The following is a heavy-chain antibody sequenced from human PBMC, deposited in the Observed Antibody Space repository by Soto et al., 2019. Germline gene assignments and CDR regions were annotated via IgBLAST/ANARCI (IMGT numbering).Heavy chain of an antibody. Sequence: GGSLRLSCAASGFTFSNHDMIWIRQAPGKGLEWVSYISNSGSTIYYADSVKGRFTISRDNAKNSLYLQMDSLRAEDTAVYYCAGQYDPVPRSAFDIWGQGTMVTVSS. V-gene: IGHV3-11*01. CDR1: GFTFSNHD. CDR3: AGQYDPVPRSAFDI. CDR2: ISNSGSTI. D-gene: IGHD3-3*01. J-gene: IGHJ3*02.